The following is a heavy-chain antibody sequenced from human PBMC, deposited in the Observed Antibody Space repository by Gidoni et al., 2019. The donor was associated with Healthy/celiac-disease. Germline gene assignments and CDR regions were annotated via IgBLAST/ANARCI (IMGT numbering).Heavy chain of an antibody. CDR3: ARDRSRTGYCSGGSCYFVY. Sequence: QVQLVESGGGVVQPGRSLRLSCAASGFTFSSYALHWVRQAPGKGLEWVAVISYDGSNKDYADSVKGRFTISRDNSKNTLYLQMNSLRAEDTAVYYCARDRSRTGYCSGGSCYFVYWGQGTLVTVSS. D-gene: IGHD2-15*01. J-gene: IGHJ4*02. CDR1: GFTFSSYA. CDR2: ISYDGSNK. V-gene: IGHV3-30-3*01.